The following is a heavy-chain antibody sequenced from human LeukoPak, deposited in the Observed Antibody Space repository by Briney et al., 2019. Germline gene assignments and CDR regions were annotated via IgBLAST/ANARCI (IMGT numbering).Heavy chain of an antibody. D-gene: IGHD3-22*01. V-gene: IGHV4-61*05. CDR1: GGSINNSSYY. Sequence: PSETLSLTCTVSGGSINNSSYYWGWIRQPPGKGLEWIGYIYYSGSTNYNPSLKSRVTISVKTSKSQFSLKLSSVTAADTAIYYCARVTGYMIEDYFDYWGQGTLVTVSS. J-gene: IGHJ4*02. CDR2: IYYSGST. CDR3: ARVTGYMIEDYFDY.